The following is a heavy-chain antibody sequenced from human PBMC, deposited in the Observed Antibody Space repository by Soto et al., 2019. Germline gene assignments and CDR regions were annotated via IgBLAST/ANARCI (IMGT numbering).Heavy chain of an antibody. CDR3: ARQGGYFDSGYYMDV. D-gene: IGHD3-10*01. J-gene: IGHJ6*03. V-gene: IGHV4-59*08. CDR2: IYYSGST. Sequence: PSXTLSLTCTVSGGSISSHYWSWIRQPPVQGLEWIGYIYYSGSTNHNPSLKSRVTISVDTSKSQFSLRLSSVTAADTAVYYCARQGGYFDSGYYMDVWGKGTTVTVSS. CDR1: GGSISSHY.